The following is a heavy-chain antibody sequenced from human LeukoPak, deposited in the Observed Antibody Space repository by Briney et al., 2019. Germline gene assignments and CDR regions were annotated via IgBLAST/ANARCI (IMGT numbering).Heavy chain of an antibody. CDR3: ARGASTVTGYFDY. CDR1: GASLSSYNC. Sequence: SGTLSLTCAVSGASLSSYNCWAWVRQSPGKVLEWIGEIYRSGITNYNPSLKSRVTISVDKSKNQFSLKLNSVTAADTAVYYCARGASTVTGYFDYWGQGTLVTVSS. CDR2: IYRSGIT. D-gene: IGHD4-17*01. V-gene: IGHV4-4*02. J-gene: IGHJ4*02.